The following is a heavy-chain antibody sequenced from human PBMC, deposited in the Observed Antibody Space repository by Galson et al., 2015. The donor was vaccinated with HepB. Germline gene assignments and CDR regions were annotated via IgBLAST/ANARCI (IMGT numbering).Heavy chain of an antibody. D-gene: IGHD6-19*01. Sequence: SLRLSCAASGFTFSDYYMSWIRQAPGKRLEWLSYISSSGDTIYYADSVRGRFTISRDNANNSLCLQMNSLRAEDTAVYYCARGGGKNLAGLFHYYYYGLDVWGQGTTVTVSS. J-gene: IGHJ6*02. V-gene: IGHV3-11*01. CDR2: ISSSGDTI. CDR1: GFTFSDYY. CDR3: ARGGGKNLAGLFHYYYYGLDV.